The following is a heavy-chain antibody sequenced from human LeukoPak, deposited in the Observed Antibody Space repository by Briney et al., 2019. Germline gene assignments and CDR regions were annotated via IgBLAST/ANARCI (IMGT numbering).Heavy chain of an antibody. CDR1: GGTFSSYA. CDR2: IIPIFGTA. V-gene: IGHV1-69*01. CDR3: ARDALHSRPFDY. Sequence: GSSVKVSCKASGGTFSSYAISWVRQAPGQGLEWMGGIIPIFGTANYAQKFQGRVTITADESTSTAYTELGSLRSEDTAVYYCARDALHSRPFDYWGQGTLVTVSS. J-gene: IGHJ4*02.